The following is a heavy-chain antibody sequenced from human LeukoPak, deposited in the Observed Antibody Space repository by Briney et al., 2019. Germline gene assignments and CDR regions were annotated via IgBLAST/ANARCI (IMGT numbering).Heavy chain of an antibody. CDR2: IYYSGST. D-gene: IGHD1-26*01. Sequence: SETLSLTCTVSGGSISSYYWSWIRQPPGKGLEWIGNIYYSGSTNYNPSLKSRVTISVDTSKNQFSLKLSSVTAADTAVYYCARAYSGHLYYFDYWGQGTLVTVSS. J-gene: IGHJ4*02. CDR1: GGSISSYY. CDR3: ARAYSGHLYYFDY. V-gene: IGHV4-59*01.